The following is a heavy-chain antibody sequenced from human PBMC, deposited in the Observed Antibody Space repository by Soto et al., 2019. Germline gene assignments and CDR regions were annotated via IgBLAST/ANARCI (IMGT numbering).Heavy chain of an antibody. J-gene: IGHJ5*02. CDR3: ARDRTDSGYYTNWLDP. Sequence: QVHLMQSGAEVKKPGSSVKVSCKASGGTFGSDAITWVRQAPGQGLEWVGRIIPIFGTTNYAQNLQGRVTISADKSTLTSYMELHSLTSDDTALDYCARDRTDSGYYTNWLDPWGQGTQVTVSS. D-gene: IGHD3-22*01. CDR2: IIPIFGTT. CDR1: GGTFGSDA. V-gene: IGHV1-69*06.